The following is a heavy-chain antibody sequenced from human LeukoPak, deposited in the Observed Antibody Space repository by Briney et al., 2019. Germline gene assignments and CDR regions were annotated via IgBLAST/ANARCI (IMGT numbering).Heavy chain of an antibody. CDR1: GFTFSSYW. D-gene: IGHD1-14*01. CDR2: IKQDGREK. V-gene: IGHV3-7*04. Sequence: GGSLRLSCAASGFTFSSYWMSWVRQAPGKALEWVANIKQDGREKYYVDSVKGRFTISRDNANNSLYLQMNSLRAEDTAVYYCARLPKYGTGPLYWGQGTLVTVFS. CDR3: ARLPKYGTGPLY. J-gene: IGHJ4*02.